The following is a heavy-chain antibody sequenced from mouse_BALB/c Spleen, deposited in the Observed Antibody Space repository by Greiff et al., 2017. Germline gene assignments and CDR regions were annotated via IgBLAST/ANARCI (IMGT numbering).Heavy chain of an antibody. CDR3: ARGDGSSPFAY. CDR1: GYSITSDYA. J-gene: IGHJ3*01. CDR2: ISYSGST. V-gene: IGHV3-2*02. D-gene: IGHD1-1*01. Sequence: EVQLQESGPGLVKPSQSLSLTCTVTGYSITSDYAWTWIRQFPGNKLEWMGYISYSGSTSYNPSLKSRISITRDTSKNQFFLQLNSVTTEDTATYYCARGDGSSPFAYWGQGTLVTVSA.